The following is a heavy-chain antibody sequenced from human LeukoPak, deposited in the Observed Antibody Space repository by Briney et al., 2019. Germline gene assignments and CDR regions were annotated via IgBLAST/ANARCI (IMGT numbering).Heavy chain of an antibody. V-gene: IGHV3-23*01. J-gene: IGHJ5*02. Sequence: EGSLRLSCAASGFTFSSYAMSWVRQAPGKGLEWVSAISGSGGSTYYADSVKGRFTISRDNSKNTLYLQMNSLRAEDTAVYYCANNRRDGYNNWFDPWGQGTLVTVSS. CDR3: ANNRRDGYNNWFDP. D-gene: IGHD5-24*01. CDR2: ISGSGGST. CDR1: GFTFSSYA.